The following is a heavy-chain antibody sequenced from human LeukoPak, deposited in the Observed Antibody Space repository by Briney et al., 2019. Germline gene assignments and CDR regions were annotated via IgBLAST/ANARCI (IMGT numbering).Heavy chain of an antibody. CDR1: GFTFSSYG. D-gene: IGHD6-19*01. Sequence: GSLRLSCAASGFTFSSYGMHWVRQAPGKGLEWVAVISYDGSNKYYADSVKGRFTISRDNSKNTLYLQMNSLRAEDTAVYYCAREAAVAGLDYWGQGTLVTVSS. CDR3: AREAAVAGLDY. J-gene: IGHJ4*02. V-gene: IGHV3-30*03. CDR2: ISYDGSNK.